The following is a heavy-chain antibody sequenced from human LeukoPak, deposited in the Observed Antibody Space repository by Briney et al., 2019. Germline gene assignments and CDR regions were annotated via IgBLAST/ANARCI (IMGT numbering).Heavy chain of an antibody. V-gene: IGHV3-21*04. CDR3: AKDPDCTSGICYTFFDY. CDR2: ISSSSSYI. Sequence: GGSLRLSCAASGFTFSNYNMNWVRQAPGKGLEWVSSISSSSSYITYADSVKGRFTISRDNSKNTLYLQMNSLRAEDTAVYYCAKDPDCTSGICYTFFDYWGQGTLVTVSS. CDR1: GFTFSNYN. J-gene: IGHJ4*02. D-gene: IGHD2-8*01.